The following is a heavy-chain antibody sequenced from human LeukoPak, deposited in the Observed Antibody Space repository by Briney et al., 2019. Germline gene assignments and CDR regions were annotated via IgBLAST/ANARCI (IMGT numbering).Heavy chain of an antibody. D-gene: IGHD4-17*01. Sequence: ASVKVSFKSSGYTFTSYGISWVRQAPGQGLEWMGWISGYNGNTNYSQNLQGRVTMTTDTSKSSAYMELRSLRSDDTDVYYCARDCLTAVTTPIDSWGQGTLVTVSS. CDR2: ISGYNGNT. J-gene: IGHJ4*02. V-gene: IGHV1-18*01. CDR3: ARDCLTAVTTPIDS. CDR1: GYTFTSYG.